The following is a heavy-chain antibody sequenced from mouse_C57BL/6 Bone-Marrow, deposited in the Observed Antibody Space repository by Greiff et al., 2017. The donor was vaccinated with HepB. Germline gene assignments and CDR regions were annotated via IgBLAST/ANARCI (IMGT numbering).Heavy chain of an antibody. CDR1: GYTFTSYW. D-gene: IGHD1-1*01. CDR3: ARAWDYYGSSYDAY. V-gene: IGHV1-55*01. CDR2: IYPGSGST. J-gene: IGHJ3*01. Sequence: VQLQQPGAELVKPGASVKMSCKASGYTFTSYWITWVKQRPGQGLEWIGDIYPGSGSTNYNEKFKSKATLTVDTSSSTAYMQLSSLTSEDAAVYYCARAWDYYGSSYDAYWGQGTLVTVSA.